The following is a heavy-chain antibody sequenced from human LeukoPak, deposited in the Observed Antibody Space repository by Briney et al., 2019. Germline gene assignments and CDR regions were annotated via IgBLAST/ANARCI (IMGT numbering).Heavy chain of an antibody. CDR2: ISSSSSYI. CDR1: GFTFSSYS. CDR3: ARVVPAAMGDY. Sequence: PGGSLRLSCAASGFTFSSYSMNWVRQAPGKGLEWVSSISSSSSYIYYADSVKGRFAISRDNAKNSLYLQMNSLRAEDTAVYYCARVVPAAMGDYWGQGTLVTVSS. D-gene: IGHD2-2*01. V-gene: IGHV3-21*01. J-gene: IGHJ4*02.